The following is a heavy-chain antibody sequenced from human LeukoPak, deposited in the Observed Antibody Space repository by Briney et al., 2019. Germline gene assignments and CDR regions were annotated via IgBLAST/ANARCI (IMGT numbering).Heavy chain of an antibody. Sequence: PGGSLRLSCAASGFTFSTSTMNWVRQAPGKGLEWVSSIGSTSRDKYFVGSVRGRFTISRDNAKNSLYLEMNSLRADDTAVYYCVRGDYRGYWGQGTLVTVSS. CDR3: VRGDYRGY. CDR1: GFTFSTST. V-gene: IGHV3-21*01. CDR2: IGSTSRDK. J-gene: IGHJ4*02. D-gene: IGHD5-12*01.